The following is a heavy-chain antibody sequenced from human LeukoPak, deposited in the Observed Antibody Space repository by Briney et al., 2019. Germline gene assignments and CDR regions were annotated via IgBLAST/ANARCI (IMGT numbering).Heavy chain of an antibody. CDR2: ISYDGSNK. Sequence: GGSLRLSCAASGFTFSTYWMSWVRQAPGKGLEWVAVISYDGSNKYYTDSVKGRFTISRDNSKSTLYLQMNSLRAEDTAIYYCAKGGISGRPGLDYWGQGTLVTVSS. D-gene: IGHD6-6*01. CDR1: GFTFSTYW. J-gene: IGHJ4*02. V-gene: IGHV3-30*18. CDR3: AKGGISGRPGLDY.